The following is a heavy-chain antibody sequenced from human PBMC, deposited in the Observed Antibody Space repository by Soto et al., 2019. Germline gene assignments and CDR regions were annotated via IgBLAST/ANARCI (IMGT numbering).Heavy chain of an antibody. D-gene: IGHD6-19*01. J-gene: IGHJ3*02. CDR3: AREVAVARYAFDI. CDR1: XXXXXGYY. CDR2: INPNSGGT. V-gene: IGHV1-2*04. Sequence: ASVKVSCKAXXXXXXGYYMXWXXXXPGQGLEWMGWINPNSGGTNYAQKFQGWVTMTRDTSISTAYMELSRLRSDDTAVYYCAREVAVARYAFDIWGQGTMVTV.